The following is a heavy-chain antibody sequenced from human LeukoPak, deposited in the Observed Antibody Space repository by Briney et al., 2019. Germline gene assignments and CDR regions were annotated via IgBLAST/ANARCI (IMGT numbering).Heavy chain of an antibody. V-gene: IGHV4-39*07. CDR2: INYSGKL. CDR1: GGSISSRTYY. J-gene: IGHJ4*02. Sequence: SSETLSLTCTVSGGSISSRTYYWAWLRQPPGKGLEWIVSINYSGKLTYNPSLKSRVPVSLDTSRNQFSLTLSSVTAADTAVYYCARRSDSGSDDGEDYFDYWGQGTLVTVSS. CDR3: ARRSDSGSDDGEDYFDY. D-gene: IGHD1-26*01.